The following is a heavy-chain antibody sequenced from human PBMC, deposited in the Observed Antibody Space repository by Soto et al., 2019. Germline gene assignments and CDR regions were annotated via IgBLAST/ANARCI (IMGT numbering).Heavy chain of an antibody. V-gene: IGHV4-34*01. CDR2: INHSGST. Sequence: SETLSLTCAVYGGSFSGYYWSWIRQPPGKGLEWIGEINHSGSTNYNPSLKSRVTISVDTPKNQFSLKLSSVTAADTAVYYCARGRGWLRLRAYYYYGMDVWGQGTTVTVSS. J-gene: IGHJ6*02. CDR3: ARGRGWLRLRAYYYYGMDV. D-gene: IGHD5-12*01. CDR1: GGSFSGYY.